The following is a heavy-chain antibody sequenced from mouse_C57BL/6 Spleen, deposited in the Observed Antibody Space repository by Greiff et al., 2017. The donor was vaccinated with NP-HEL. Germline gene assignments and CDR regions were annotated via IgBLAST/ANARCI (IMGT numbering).Heavy chain of an antibody. V-gene: IGHV1-18*01. J-gene: IGHJ3*01. D-gene: IGHD2-2*01. CDR2: INPNNGGT. Sequence: EVKLQESGPELVKPGASVKIPCKASGYTFTDYNMDWVKQSHGKSLEWIGDINPNNGGTIYNQKFKGKATLTVDKSSSTAYMELRSLTSEDTAVYYCARGGYDAWFAYWGQGTLVTVSA. CDR1: GYTFTDYN. CDR3: ARGGYDAWFAY.